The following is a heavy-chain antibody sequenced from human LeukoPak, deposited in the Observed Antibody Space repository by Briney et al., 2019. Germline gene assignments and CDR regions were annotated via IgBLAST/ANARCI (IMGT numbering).Heavy chain of an antibody. CDR3: ARGPSGYHNT. CDR1: GFTFSGSS. D-gene: IGHD5-12*01. V-gene: IGHV3-73*01. J-gene: IGHJ4*02. CDR2: IRTKANTYAT. Sequence: PTGGSLRLSCAASGFTFSGSSIHWVRQASGKGLEWVGLIRTKANTYATAYAASVTGRFTISRDNSKNTLYLQMNSLRAEDTAVYYCARGPSGYHNTGGQGTLVTVSS.